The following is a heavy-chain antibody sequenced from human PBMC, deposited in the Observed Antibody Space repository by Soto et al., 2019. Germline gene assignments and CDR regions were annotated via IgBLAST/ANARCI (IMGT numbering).Heavy chain of an antibody. Sequence: TLSLTCSVSGDFISNTTYYWGWVRQAPGKGLEWVGSIYFSGSGTSHYNPSLKSRVTISVDTSKNQFSLKLTSVTAADTAVYYCARPRYSFGTSGYYTFDYWGQGTLVTVSS. J-gene: IGHJ4*02. CDR3: ARPRYSFGTSGYYTFDY. D-gene: IGHD3-3*01. V-gene: IGHV4-39*01. CDR1: GDFISNTTYY. CDR2: IYFSGSGTS.